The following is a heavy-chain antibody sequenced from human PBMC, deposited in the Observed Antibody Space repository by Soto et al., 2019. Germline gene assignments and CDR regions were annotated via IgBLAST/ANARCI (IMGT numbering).Heavy chain of an antibody. CDR3: ARDRPITMVRGVMVYYGMDV. CDR1: GYTFTSYG. D-gene: IGHD3-10*01. Sequence: QVQLVQSGAEVKKPGASVKVSCKSSGYTFTSYGISWVRQAPGQGLERMGWISAYNGNTNYAQKLQGRVTMTTDTSTSTAYMEMRSLRSDDTAVYYCARDRPITMVRGVMVYYGMDVWGQGTTVTVSS. J-gene: IGHJ6*02. CDR2: ISAYNGNT. V-gene: IGHV1-18*01.